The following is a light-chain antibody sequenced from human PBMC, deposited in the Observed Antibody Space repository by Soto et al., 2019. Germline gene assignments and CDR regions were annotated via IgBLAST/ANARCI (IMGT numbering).Light chain of an antibody. CDR2: DVS. J-gene: IGLJ3*02. CDR1: SSDVGGYKD. CDR3: CSYAGSSLWV. V-gene: IGLV2-11*01. Sequence: QSALTQRRSVSGSPGQSVTISCTGTSSDVGGYKDVSWYQQHPGKAPKLVIYDVSKRPSGVPDRFSGSKSGNTASLTISGLQADDEADYYCCSYAGSSLWVFGVGTKLTVL.